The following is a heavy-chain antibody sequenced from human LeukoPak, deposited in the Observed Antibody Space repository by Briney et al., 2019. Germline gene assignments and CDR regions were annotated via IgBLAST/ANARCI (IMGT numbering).Heavy chain of an antibody. J-gene: IGHJ3*02. CDR3: ARATPDIWFGELLNGAFDI. Sequence: SETLSLTCAVYGGSFSGYYWSWIRQPLGKGLEWIGEINHSGSTNYNPSLKSRVTISVDTSKNQFSLKLSSVTAADTAVYYCARATPDIWFGELLNGAFDIWGQGTMVTVSS. D-gene: IGHD3-10*01. CDR2: INHSGST. CDR1: GGSFSGYY. V-gene: IGHV4-34*01.